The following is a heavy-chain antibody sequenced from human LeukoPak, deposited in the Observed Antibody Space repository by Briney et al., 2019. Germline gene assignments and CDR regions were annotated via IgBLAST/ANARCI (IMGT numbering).Heavy chain of an antibody. D-gene: IGHD6-19*01. CDR3: ARSVAVAPPGFDY. J-gene: IGHJ4*02. CDR2: IYPGDSDT. Sequence: GESLKISCKGSGYSFTSYWIGWVRQVPGKGLEWMGIIYPGDSDTRYSPSFQGQVTISADKSISTAYLQWSSLKASDTAMYYCARSVAVAPPGFDYWGQGTLVTVSS. CDR1: GYSFTSYW. V-gene: IGHV5-51*01.